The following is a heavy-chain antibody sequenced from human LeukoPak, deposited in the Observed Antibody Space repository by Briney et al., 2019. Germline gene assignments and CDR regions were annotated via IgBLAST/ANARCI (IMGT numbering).Heavy chain of an antibody. CDR1: GFNFKNYA. CDR2: ISYDGTKK. V-gene: IGHV3-30*18. D-gene: IGHD3-3*01. J-gene: IGHJ6*02. Sequence: SGGSLRLSCGASGFNFKNYAMHWVRQAPGKGLEWVGVISYDGTKKYHAASVKGRFTISRDNSKNTLFLQMNSLRVEDTAPYYCAKSVAIYFYYGLDVWGQGTTVTVSS. CDR3: AKSVAIYFYYGLDV.